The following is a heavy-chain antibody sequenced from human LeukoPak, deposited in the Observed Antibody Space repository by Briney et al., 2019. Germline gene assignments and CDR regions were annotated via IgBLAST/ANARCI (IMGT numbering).Heavy chain of an antibody. D-gene: IGHD2-8*01. Sequence: PGGSLRLSCAASGFSFSTYEMNWVRRPPGKGLEWVSYISSSGSTINYADSVKGRFTISRDNAKNSLYLQMNSLRAEDTALYYCARSPYCTIGSCYVDYWGQGTLVTVSS. CDR2: ISSSGSTI. CDR3: ARSPYCTIGSCYVDY. CDR1: GFSFSTYE. J-gene: IGHJ4*02. V-gene: IGHV3-48*03.